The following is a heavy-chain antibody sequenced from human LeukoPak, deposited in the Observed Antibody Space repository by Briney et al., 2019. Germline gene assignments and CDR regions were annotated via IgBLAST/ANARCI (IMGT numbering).Heavy chain of an antibody. CDR1: GGTFSSCA. CDR2: IIPIFGTA. D-gene: IGHD5-12*01. J-gene: IGHJ4*02. V-gene: IGHV1-69*13. Sequence: ASVKVYCKASGGTFSSCAISWVRQAPGQGLEWMGGIIPIFGTANYAQKFQGRVTITADESTSTAYMELSSLRSEDTAVYYCARWNSGYDYYYFDYWGQGTLVTVSS. CDR3: ARWNSGYDYYYFDY.